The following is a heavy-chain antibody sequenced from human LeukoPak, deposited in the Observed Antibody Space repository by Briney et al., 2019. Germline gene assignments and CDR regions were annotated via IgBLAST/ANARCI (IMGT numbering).Heavy chain of an antibody. CDR3: AKEHFAVLLGARREAAIVTAGGLDF. CDR1: GFTFSDYY. V-gene: IGHV3-11*01. J-gene: IGHJ4*02. CDR2: ISGSGSAI. D-gene: IGHD2/OR15-2a*01. Sequence: GGSLRLSCAASGFTFSDYYMSWVRQAPGKGLEWVSYISGSGSAIYYADSVKGRFTISRDNAKNTLYLQMNSLRDEDTAVYYCAKEHFAVLLGARREAAIVTAGGLDFWGQGTPVTVSS.